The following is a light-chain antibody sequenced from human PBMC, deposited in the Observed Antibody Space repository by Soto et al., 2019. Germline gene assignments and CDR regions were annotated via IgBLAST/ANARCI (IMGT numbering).Light chain of an antibody. CDR2: ANS. Sequence: QSVLTQPPSVSGAPGQRVTISCAGSSSSIGAGYDVHWYQQLPGAAPKLLIYANSNRPSGVPDRFSGSKSGTSASLAISGLRSEDEADYYCAAWDDNFSTYVFGSGTKVTVL. V-gene: IGLV1-40*01. CDR3: AAWDDNFSTYV. CDR1: SSSIGAGYD. J-gene: IGLJ1*01.